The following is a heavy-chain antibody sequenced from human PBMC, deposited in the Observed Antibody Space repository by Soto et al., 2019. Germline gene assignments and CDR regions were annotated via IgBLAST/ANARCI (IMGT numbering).Heavy chain of an antibody. CDR2: IYYSGST. J-gene: IGHJ4*02. D-gene: IGHD4-17*01. CDR1: GGSISSSSYY. Sequence: SETLSLTCTVSGGSISSSSYYWGWIRQPPGKGLEWIGSIYYSGSTYYNPSLKSRVTISVDTSKNQFSLKLSSVTAADTAVYYCARRGVTTDYWGQGTLVTVSS. CDR3: ARRGVTTDY. V-gene: IGHV4-39*01.